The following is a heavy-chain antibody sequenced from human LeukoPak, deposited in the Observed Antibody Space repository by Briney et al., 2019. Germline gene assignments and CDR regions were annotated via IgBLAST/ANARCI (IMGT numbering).Heavy chain of an antibody. CDR2: ISGSGGST. V-gene: IGHV3-23*01. CDR3: ATDRGSMTIFGVVSPSYHFDY. CDR1: GFTFSSYA. D-gene: IGHD3-3*01. J-gene: IGHJ4*02. Sequence: GGSLRLSCAASGFTFSSYAMSWVRQAPGKGLEWVSAISGSGGSTYYADSVKGRFTISRDNSKNTLYLQMNSLRAEDTAVYYCATDRGSMTIFGVVSPSYHFDYWGQGTLVTVSS.